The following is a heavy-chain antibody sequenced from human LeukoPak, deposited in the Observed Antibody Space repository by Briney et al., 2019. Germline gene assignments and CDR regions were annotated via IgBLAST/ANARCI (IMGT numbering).Heavy chain of an antibody. CDR1: GFIFSTYA. J-gene: IGHJ3*02. CDR2: ISGSGGST. CDR3: AKGRYFDWLLGSDDAFDI. D-gene: IGHD3-9*01. Sequence: GGSLRLSCAASGFIFSTYAMSWVRQAPGKGLEWVSAISGSGGSTYYADSVKGRFTISRDNSKNTLYLQTNSLRAEDTAVYYCAKGRYFDWLLGSDDAFDIWGQGTMVTVSS. V-gene: IGHV3-23*01.